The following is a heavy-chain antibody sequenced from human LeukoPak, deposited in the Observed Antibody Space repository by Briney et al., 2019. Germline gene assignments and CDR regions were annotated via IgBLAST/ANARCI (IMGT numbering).Heavy chain of an antibody. CDR2: IKQDGSEK. J-gene: IGHJ4*02. CDR1: GFTFGDYA. CDR3: ARNARGPGDF. Sequence: GGSLRLSCTASGFTFGDYAMSWVRQAPGKGLEWVANIKQDGSEKYYVDSVKGRFTISRDNAKKLVYLQMNSLRAEDTAIYYCARNARGPGDFWGQGTVVTVSS. V-gene: IGHV3-7*01. D-gene: IGHD2-2*01.